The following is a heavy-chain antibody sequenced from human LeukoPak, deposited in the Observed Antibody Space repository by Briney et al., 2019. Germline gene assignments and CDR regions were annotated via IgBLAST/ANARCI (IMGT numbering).Heavy chain of an antibody. V-gene: IGHV4-4*02. Sequence: SGTLSLTCAVSGGSITSSNWWTWVRQPPGKGLEWIGEIYHSGSTNYNPSLKSRVTISVDTSKNQFSLKLSSVTAADTAVYYCARRPLQYSSSWYFDYWGQGTLVTVSS. CDR3: ARRPLQYSSSWYFDY. CDR1: GGSITSSNW. J-gene: IGHJ4*02. CDR2: IYHSGST. D-gene: IGHD6-13*01.